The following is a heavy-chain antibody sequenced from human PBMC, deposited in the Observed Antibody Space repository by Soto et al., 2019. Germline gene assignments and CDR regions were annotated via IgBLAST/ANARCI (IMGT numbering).Heavy chain of an antibody. Sequence: PGGSLRLSCAASGFTFSSYSMNWVCQAPGKGLEWVSYISSSSSYIYYADSVKGRFTISRDNAKNSLYLQMNSLRAEDTAVYYCARGPVPAAIHYYYMDVWGKGTTVTVSS. CDR3: ARGPVPAAIHYYYMDV. D-gene: IGHD2-2*01. V-gene: IGHV3-21*05. CDR1: GFTFSSYS. CDR2: ISSSSSYI. J-gene: IGHJ6*03.